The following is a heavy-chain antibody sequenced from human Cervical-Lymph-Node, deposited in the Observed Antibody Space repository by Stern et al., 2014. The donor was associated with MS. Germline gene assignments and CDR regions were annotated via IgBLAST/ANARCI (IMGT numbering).Heavy chain of an antibody. V-gene: IGHV1-69*01. Sequence: VQLVESGAEVKKPGSSMKVSCKASGGTFSTFDIIWVRQAPGQGLELLGGISPLFGTTNYVQKFQGRVTMTADESPSTAYMELNSLRSEDTAVYYCARHQGGIAANWGQGTLVTVSS. CDR1: GGTFSTFD. CDR3: ARHQGGIAAN. CDR2: ISPLFGTT. D-gene: IGHD6-13*01. J-gene: IGHJ4*02.